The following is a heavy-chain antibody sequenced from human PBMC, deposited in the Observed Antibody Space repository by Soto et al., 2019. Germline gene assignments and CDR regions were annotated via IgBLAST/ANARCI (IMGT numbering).Heavy chain of an antibody. V-gene: IGHV3-30-3*01. CDR3: VRGPSHGAFDI. Sequence: QVQLVESGGDVVQPGRSLRLSCAASGSTVSSYDIHWVRQAPGKGLEWVAHISPDGNNAYYADSVKGRFTLSRDNARNTVYPQLNRLRREDTAVYPCVRGPSHGAFDIWGQGTLVTVSS. J-gene: IGHJ3*02. CDR1: GSTVSSYD. CDR2: ISPDGNNA.